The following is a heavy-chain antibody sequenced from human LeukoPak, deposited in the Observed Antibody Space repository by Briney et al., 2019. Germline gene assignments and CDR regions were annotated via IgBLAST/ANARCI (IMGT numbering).Heavy chain of an antibody. CDR1: GFTFDDYT. CDR3: AKDRGRWLQFDAFDI. D-gene: IGHD5-24*01. CDR2: MSCDGGST. Sequence: PGGSLRLSCAACGFTFDDYTKHGVRQARGKGVEGVAFMSCDGGSTYYGDSVKGRFNISRDNSKNSLYLQMNSLRTEDTALYYCAKDRGRWLQFDAFDIWGQGTMVTVS. J-gene: IGHJ3*02. V-gene: IGHV3-43*01.